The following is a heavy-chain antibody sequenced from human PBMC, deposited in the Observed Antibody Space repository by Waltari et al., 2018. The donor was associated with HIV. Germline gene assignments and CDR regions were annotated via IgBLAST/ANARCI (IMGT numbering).Heavy chain of an antibody. Sequence: QVRLHQWGAGLLKPSDTLSLTCAVYGESLSGYYWSWIRQPPGKGLQWIGDIEGSGSVHHDPALKSRVAMSVDTYKNQFSLKLRSVTAADTAVYYCAKKDLFGGTRGWFDTWGQGTSVVVSS. CDR1: GESLSGYY. J-gene: IGHJ5*02. CDR2: IEGSGSV. CDR3: AKKDLFGGTRGWFDT. V-gene: IGHV4-34*01. D-gene: IGHD3-10*01.